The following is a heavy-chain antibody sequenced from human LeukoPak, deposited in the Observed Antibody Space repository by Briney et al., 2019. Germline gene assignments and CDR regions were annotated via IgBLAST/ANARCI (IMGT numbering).Heavy chain of an antibody. D-gene: IGHD5-12*01. J-gene: IGHJ6*03. CDR1: GGSFSGYY. CDR2: INHSGST. Sequence: SETLSLTCAVYGGSFSGYYWSWIRQPPGKGLEWIGEINHSGSTNYNPSLKSRVTISVDTPKNQFSLKLSSVTAADTAVYYCAREGRWLRSYYMDVWGKGTTVTVSS. CDR3: AREGRWLRSYYMDV. V-gene: IGHV4-34*01.